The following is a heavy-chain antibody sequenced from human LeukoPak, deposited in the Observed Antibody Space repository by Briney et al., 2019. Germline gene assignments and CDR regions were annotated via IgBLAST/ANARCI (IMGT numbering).Heavy chain of an antibody. J-gene: IGHJ5*02. CDR2: IRYDTTSK. CDR3: AKETIVGALDWFDP. D-gene: IGHD1-26*01. CDR1: GFTFSDYG. Sequence: GESLRLSCAASGFTFSDYGMHWVRQAAGKGLHWVAFIRYDTTSKHYADSVKGRFTISRDNSKNTLYLQMNSLTAEDTALYYCAKETIVGALDWFDPWGQGTLVTVSS. V-gene: IGHV3-30*02.